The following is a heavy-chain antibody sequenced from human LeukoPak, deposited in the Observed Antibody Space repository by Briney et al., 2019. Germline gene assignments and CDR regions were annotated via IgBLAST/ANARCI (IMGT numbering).Heavy chain of an antibody. CDR2: IYYDGSGQ. J-gene: IGHJ4*02. CDR1: GFTFSSHG. D-gene: IGHD7-27*01. CDR3: AKDRGGTGNAYYFDS. Sequence: GGSLRLSCAASGFTFSSHGMHWVRQAPGKGLEWVAIIYYDGSGQFYADSVKGRFTISRDNSKNTQYLQMNSLGAEDTAVYYCAKDRGGTGNAYYFDSWGQGTLVTVSS. V-gene: IGHV3-33*06.